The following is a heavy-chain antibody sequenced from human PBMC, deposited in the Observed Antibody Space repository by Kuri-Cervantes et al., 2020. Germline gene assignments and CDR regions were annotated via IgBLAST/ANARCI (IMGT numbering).Heavy chain of an antibody. CDR1: GFTFSSYA. D-gene: IGHD6-19*01. Sequence: GESLKISCAASGFTFSSYAMHWVRQAPGKGLEWVSAISGSGGSTYYADSVKGRFTISRDNSKNTLYLQMNTLRAEDTAVYYCAKLSGYSGGWCDYWGQGTLVTVSS. CDR2: ISGSGGST. CDR3: AKLSGYSGGWCDY. J-gene: IGHJ4*02. V-gene: IGHV3-23*01.